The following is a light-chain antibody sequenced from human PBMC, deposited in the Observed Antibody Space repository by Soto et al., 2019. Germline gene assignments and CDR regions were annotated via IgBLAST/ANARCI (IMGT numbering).Light chain of an antibody. V-gene: IGKV3-20*01. CDR2: GAS. CDR3: QQYGSSPWT. Sequence: EIVLTQSPGTLSLSPGERATLSCRASQSVSSNFLAWYQEKLGQAPRLLIYGASSRATGIPGRFSGSGSGTDFTLTISRLEPEDFAVYYCQQYGSSPWTFGQGTKVDIK. CDR1: QSVSSNF. J-gene: IGKJ1*01.